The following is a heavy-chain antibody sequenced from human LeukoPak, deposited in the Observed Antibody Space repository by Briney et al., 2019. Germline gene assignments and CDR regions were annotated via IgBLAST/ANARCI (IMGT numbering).Heavy chain of an antibody. V-gene: IGHV3-21*04. CDR3: AKASGIAEAWFDY. Sequence: GGSLRLSCAASGFTFSSYSMNWVRQAPGKGLEWVSSISSSSSYIYYADSVKGRFTISRDNAKNTLYLQMNSLRAEDTAVYYCAKASGIAEAWFDYWGQGTLVTVFS. D-gene: IGHD6-19*01. J-gene: IGHJ4*02. CDR2: ISSSSSYI. CDR1: GFTFSSYS.